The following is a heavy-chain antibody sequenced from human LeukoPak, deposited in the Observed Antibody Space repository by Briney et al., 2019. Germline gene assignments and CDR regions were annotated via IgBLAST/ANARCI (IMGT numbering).Heavy chain of an antibody. CDR2: IYSGGST. CDR1: GFTVSSNY. V-gene: IGHV3-53*01. CDR3: AKRLTWGSSGSDYYYYGMDV. J-gene: IGHJ6*02. Sequence: GGSLRLSCAASGFTVSSNYMSWVRQAPGKGLEWVSVIYSGGSTYYADSVKGRFTIYGDNSKNTLYLQMNSLRAEDTAVYYCAKRLTWGSSGSDYYYYGMDVWGQGTTVTVSS. D-gene: IGHD6-13*01.